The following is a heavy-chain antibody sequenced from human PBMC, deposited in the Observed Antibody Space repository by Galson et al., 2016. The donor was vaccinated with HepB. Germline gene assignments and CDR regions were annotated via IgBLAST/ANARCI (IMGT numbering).Heavy chain of an antibody. CDR3: AKDRASRLSSRGWLTNDDLGI. CDR1: GFTFDSYD. CDR2: ISAGGGRT. D-gene: IGHD6-19*01. Sequence: SLRLSCAVSGFTFDSYDMSWVRQAPGKGPEWVSAISAGGGRTNYVDSVKGRFTISRDNSKSTLYLQMNSLRVDDTALYYCAKDRASRLSSRGWLTNDDLGIWGQGTMVTVSS. J-gene: IGHJ3*02. V-gene: IGHV3-23*01.